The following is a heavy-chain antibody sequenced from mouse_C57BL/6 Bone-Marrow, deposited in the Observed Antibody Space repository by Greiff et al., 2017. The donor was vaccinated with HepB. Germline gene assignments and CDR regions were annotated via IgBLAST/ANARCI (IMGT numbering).Heavy chain of an antibody. V-gene: IGHV5-6*01. CDR1: GFTFSSYG. J-gene: IGHJ3*01. Sequence: DVQLVESGGDLVKPGGSLKLSCAASGFTFSSYGMSWVRQTPDKRLEWVATISSGGSYTYYPDSVKGRFTISRDNAKNTLYLQMSSLKSEDTAMYYCARSPPLPAYWGQGTLVTVSA. D-gene: IGHD2-1*01. CDR3: ARSPPLPAY. CDR2: ISSGGSYT.